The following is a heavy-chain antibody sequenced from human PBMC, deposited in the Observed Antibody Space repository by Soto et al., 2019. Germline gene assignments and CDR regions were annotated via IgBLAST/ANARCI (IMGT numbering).Heavy chain of an antibody. V-gene: IGHV5-51*01. J-gene: IGHJ4*02. CDR1: GYSFTSYW. Sequence: GESLKIPFRGSGYSFTSYWIGWVRPMPGKGLEVVGIIYPGDSDTRYSPSFQGKVTNSANKSISTAYLQWSSLKASDTAMYYCARSSGYYYYFDYWGQGTLVTVSS. CDR2: IYPGDSDT. CDR3: ARSSGYYYYFDY. D-gene: IGHD3-22*01.